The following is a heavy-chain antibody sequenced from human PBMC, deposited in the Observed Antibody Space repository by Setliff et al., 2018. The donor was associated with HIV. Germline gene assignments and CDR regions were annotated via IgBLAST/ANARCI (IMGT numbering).Heavy chain of an antibody. V-gene: IGHV4-38-2*01. CDR1: GYSLSSDYY. Sequence: SETLSLTCAVSGYSLSSDYYWGWIRQPPGKGLEWIASIYHSGTTNYNSSLKSRVTIAADTPKNQVSLNLRAVTAADTAVYYCARGGGPDTNFDSWGRGTLVTVSS. J-gene: IGHJ4*02. CDR3: ARGGGPDTNFDS. D-gene: IGHD3-16*01. CDR2: IYHSGTT.